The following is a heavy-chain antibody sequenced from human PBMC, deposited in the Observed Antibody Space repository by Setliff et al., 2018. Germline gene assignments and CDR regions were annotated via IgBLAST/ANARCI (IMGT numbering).Heavy chain of an antibody. CDR2: IIPIFDTA. J-gene: IGHJ6*02. CDR1: GGTFSSYA. Sequence: SVKVSCKASGGTFSSYAISWVRQAPGQGLEWMGGIIPIFDTANYAQEFQGRVTITADESTSTAYMELSSLRSEDTAVYYCARASVASKLGFYYYVMDVWGQGTTVTV. CDR3: ARASVASKLGFYYYVMDV. D-gene: IGHD2-15*01. V-gene: IGHV1-69*13.